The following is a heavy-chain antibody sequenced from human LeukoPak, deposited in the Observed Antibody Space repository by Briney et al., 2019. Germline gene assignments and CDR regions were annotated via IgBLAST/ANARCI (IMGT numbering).Heavy chain of an antibody. CDR1: GFTFSSYA. V-gene: IGHV3-23*01. Sequence: GGSLRLSCAASGFTFSSYAMSWVRQAPGKGLEWVSTISGSGSSTYYADSVKGRFTISRDNSQNTLNLQMNTLRAEDTAVYYCAKLSGGRFDPWGQGTLITVSS. D-gene: IGHD3-10*01. CDR3: AKLSGGRFDP. J-gene: IGHJ5*02. CDR2: ISGSGSST.